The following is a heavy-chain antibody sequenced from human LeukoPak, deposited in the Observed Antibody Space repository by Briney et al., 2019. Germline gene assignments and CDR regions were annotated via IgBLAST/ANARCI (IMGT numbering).Heavy chain of an antibody. D-gene: IGHD3-3*01. CDR2: IYYSGST. J-gene: IGHJ4*02. CDR3: ARSSGGQAIFGVVIHHDY. V-gene: IGHV4-59*11. Sequence: SETLSLTCTVSGGSISSHYWSWLRQPPGKGLEWIGYIYYSGSTNYNPSLKSRVTISVDTSKNQFSLKLSSVTAADTAVYYCARSSGGQAIFGVVIHHDYWGQGTLVTVSS. CDR1: GGSISSHY.